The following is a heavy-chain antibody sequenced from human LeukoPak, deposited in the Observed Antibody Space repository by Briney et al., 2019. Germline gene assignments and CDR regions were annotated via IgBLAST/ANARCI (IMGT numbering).Heavy chain of an antibody. V-gene: IGHV3-30*18. CDR1: GFTFSSYG. CDR2: ISYDGSNK. D-gene: IGHD3-22*01. CDR3: AKDLDDSSGYYYPGFDY. Sequence: GGSLRVSCAASGFTFSSYGMHWVRQAPGKGLEWVAVISYDGSNKYYADSVKGRFTISRDNSKNTLYLQMNSLRAEDTAVYYCAKDLDDSSGYYYPGFDYWGQGTLVTVSS. J-gene: IGHJ4*02.